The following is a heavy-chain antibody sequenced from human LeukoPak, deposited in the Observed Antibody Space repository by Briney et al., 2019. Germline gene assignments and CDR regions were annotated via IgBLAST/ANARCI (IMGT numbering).Heavy chain of an antibody. CDR2: IYYSGST. J-gene: IGHJ4*02. V-gene: IGHV4-39*01. Sequence: SETLSLTCTVSGGSISSSSYYWGWIRQPPGKGLEWIGSIYYSGSTYYNPSLKSRVTISVDTSKNQFSLKLSSVTAADTAVYYCVRVSGGWLVWGQGTLVTVSS. CDR1: GGSISSSSYY. CDR3: VRVSGGWLV. D-gene: IGHD6-19*01.